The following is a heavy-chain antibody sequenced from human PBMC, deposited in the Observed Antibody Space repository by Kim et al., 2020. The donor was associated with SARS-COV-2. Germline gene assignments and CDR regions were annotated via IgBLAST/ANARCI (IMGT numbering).Heavy chain of an antibody. D-gene: IGHD3-3*01. V-gene: IGHV3-15*01. J-gene: IGHJ4*02. Sequence: AAPVTGRLTISRDDSKTTLYLQMNRLKTEDTAVYYCTTQGFLEWLLMFDYWGQGTLVTVSS. CDR3: TTQGFLEWLLMFDY.